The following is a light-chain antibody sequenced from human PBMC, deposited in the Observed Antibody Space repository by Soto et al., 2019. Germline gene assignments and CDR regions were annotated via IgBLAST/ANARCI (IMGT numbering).Light chain of an antibody. CDR1: RSDVGGYDF. Sequence: QSALTQPASVSGSPGQSITISCTGTRSDVGGYDFVSWSQLHPDKAPKIRIYECTNRPSGVSDRFSGANSGNTASLTISGLQAEDEADYFCCSFTSSSTALFGGGTKLPVL. CDR3: CSFTSSSTAL. V-gene: IGLV2-14*01. J-gene: IGLJ2*01. CDR2: ECT.